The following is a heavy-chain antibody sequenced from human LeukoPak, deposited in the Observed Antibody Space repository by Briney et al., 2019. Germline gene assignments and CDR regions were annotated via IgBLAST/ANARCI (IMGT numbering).Heavy chain of an antibody. J-gene: IGHJ4*02. CDR2: INPSGGST. D-gene: IGHD3-3*01. Sequence: GASVTVSCKASGYTFTSYYMHWVRQAPGQGLEWMGIINPSGGSTSYAQKFQGRVTMTRDTSTSTVYMELSSLRSEDTAVYYCARDSVSYYDFWSGYYSPGDYWGQGTLVTVSS. CDR3: ARDSVSYYDFWSGYYSPGDY. V-gene: IGHV1-46*01. CDR1: GYTFTSYY.